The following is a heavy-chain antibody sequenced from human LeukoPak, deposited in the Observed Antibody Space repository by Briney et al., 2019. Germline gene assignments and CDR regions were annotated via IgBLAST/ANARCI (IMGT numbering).Heavy chain of an antibody. CDR3: AKDSLDFWSGYYNYYYYYGMDV. V-gene: IGHV3-23*01. Sequence: GGSLRLSCAASGFTFSSYAMSWVRQAPGKGLEWVSAISGSGGSTYYADSVKGRFTISRDNSKNTLYLQMNSLRAEDTAVYYRAKDSLDFWSGYYNYYYYYGMDVWGQGTTVTVSS. CDR1: GFTFSSYA. D-gene: IGHD3-3*01. J-gene: IGHJ6*02. CDR2: ISGSGGST.